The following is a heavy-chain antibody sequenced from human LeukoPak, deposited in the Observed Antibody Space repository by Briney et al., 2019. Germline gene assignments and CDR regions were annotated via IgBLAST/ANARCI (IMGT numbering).Heavy chain of an antibody. Sequence: GGSLRLSCAASGFTFSSYEMNWVRQAPGKGLEWVSAISGSGGSTYYADSVKGRFTISRDNSKNTLYLQMNSLRAEDTAVYYCAKVEEYNWNDEDYWGQGTLVTVSS. CDR1: GFTFSSYE. J-gene: IGHJ4*02. D-gene: IGHD1-1*01. CDR2: ISGSGGST. V-gene: IGHV3-23*01. CDR3: AKVEEYNWNDEDY.